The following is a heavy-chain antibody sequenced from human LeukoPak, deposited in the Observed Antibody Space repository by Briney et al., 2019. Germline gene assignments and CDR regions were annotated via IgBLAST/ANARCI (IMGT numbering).Heavy chain of an antibody. V-gene: IGHV3-15*01. J-gene: IGHJ4*02. Sequence: GGSLRLSCAASGFTFSNAWMSWVRQAPGKGLEWLGRIKSKTDGGTTDYAAPVKGRFTISRDDSKNTLYLQMNSLKTEDTAVYYCAYWSSSSWNYWGQGTLVTVSS. D-gene: IGHD6-13*01. CDR2: IKSKTDGGTT. CDR1: GFTFSNAW. CDR3: AYWSSSSWNY.